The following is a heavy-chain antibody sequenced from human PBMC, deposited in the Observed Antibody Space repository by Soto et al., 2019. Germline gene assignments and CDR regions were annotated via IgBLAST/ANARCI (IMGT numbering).Heavy chain of an antibody. CDR3: ARVARIAAAGPDLNWLNP. CDR2: IIPIFGTA. J-gene: IGHJ5*02. V-gene: IGHV1-69*06. Sequence: SVKVSCKASGGTFSSYVISWVRQAPGQGLEWMGGIIPIFGTANYAQKLQGRVTITADKSTSTAYMELSSLISEDTAVYYCARVARIAAAGPDLNWLNPWGQGTLVTVSS. CDR1: GGTFSSYV. D-gene: IGHD6-13*01.